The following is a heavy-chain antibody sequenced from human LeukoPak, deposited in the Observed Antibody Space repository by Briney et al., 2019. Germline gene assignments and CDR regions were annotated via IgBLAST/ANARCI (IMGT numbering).Heavy chain of an antibody. J-gene: IGHJ6*03. D-gene: IGHD2-15*01. CDR2: INAGNGNT. CDR1: GYTFTSYA. CDR3: ARPYCSGGSCYGRDHYYYYMDV. V-gene: IGHV1-3*01. Sequence: ASVKVSCKASGYTFTSYAMHWVRQAPGQRLEWMGWINAGNGNTKYSQKFQGRVTITTDESTSTAYMELSSLRSEDTAVYYCARPYCSGGSCYGRDHYYYYMDVWGKGTTVTVSS.